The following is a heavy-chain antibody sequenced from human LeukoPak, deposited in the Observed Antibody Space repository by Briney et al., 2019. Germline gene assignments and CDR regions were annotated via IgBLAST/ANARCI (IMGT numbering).Heavy chain of an antibody. CDR3: ATTTIGSSSSYYFDY. D-gene: IGHD6-6*01. J-gene: IGHJ4*02. V-gene: IGHV4-59*03. CDR2: VYYSGSA. Sequence: SETPSLTCTISDGSISTYYWSWIRQPPGKGLEWIGYVYYSGSADYNPSLRSRVTLSVDTSKNQFSLTLTSVTAADTAMYYCATTTIGSSSSYYFDYWGRGTLVTVSS. CDR1: DGSISTYY.